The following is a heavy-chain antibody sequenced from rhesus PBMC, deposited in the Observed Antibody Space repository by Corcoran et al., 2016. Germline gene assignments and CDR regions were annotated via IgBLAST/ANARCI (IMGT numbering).Heavy chain of an antibody. CDR1: GASISSYW. Sequence: QVQLQESGPGLVTPSETLSLTVAVSGASISSYWWNWIRQPPGKGLEGIGEMNGNSGSTNYNPSLKSRVIFSKDASKNQFSLKLTSVTAADTAVYYCARGRIVLVLLTKFSLDVWGRGVLVTVSS. V-gene: IGHV4-80*01. J-gene: IGHJ5-2*02. CDR3: ARGRIVLVLLTKFSLDV. D-gene: IGHD2-2*01. CDR2: MNGNSGST.